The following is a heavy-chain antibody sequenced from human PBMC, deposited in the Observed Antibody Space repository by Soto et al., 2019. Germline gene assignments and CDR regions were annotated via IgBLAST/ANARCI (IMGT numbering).Heavy chain of an antibody. CDR3: ARQKLWMATINNDAFDI. CDR2: IYPGDSDT. D-gene: IGHD2-21*01. Sequence: GESLKISCKGSGYSFTNYWIAWVRQMPGQGLEWMGIIYPGDSDTTYNPSVQGHVTISVDKSISTAYLQWASLEASDTAMYYCARQKLWMATINNDAFDIWGRGTMVTVSS. J-gene: IGHJ3*02. V-gene: IGHV5-51*01. CDR1: GYSFTNYW.